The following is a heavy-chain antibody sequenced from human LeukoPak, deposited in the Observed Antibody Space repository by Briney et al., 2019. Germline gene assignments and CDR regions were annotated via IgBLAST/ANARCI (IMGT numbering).Heavy chain of an antibody. Sequence: SETLSLTCTVSGYSISSGYYWGWIRQPPGKGLEWIGSIYHSGSTYYNPSLKSRVTISVDTSKNQFSLKLSSVTAADTAVYYCARCSCNSSRCYSSFMDVWGKGTTVTISS. D-gene: IGHD2-2*01. J-gene: IGHJ6*03. CDR1: GYSISSGYY. V-gene: IGHV4-38-2*02. CDR2: IYHSGST. CDR3: ARCSCNSSRCYSSFMDV.